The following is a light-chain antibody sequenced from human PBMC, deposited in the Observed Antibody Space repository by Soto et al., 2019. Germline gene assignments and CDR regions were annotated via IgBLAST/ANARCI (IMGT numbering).Light chain of an antibody. J-gene: IGLJ2*01. CDR2: EVT. V-gene: IGLV2-14*01. Sequence: QSALTQPASVSGSPGQSITISCTGTSSDVGGYNYVSWYQQHPGKVPKVMIYEVTKRPSGVSNRFSGSKSGNTASLTISGLQAENEADYSCSSYKSGTTLVVFGGGPKLTV. CDR3: SSYKSGTTLVV. CDR1: SSDVGGYNY.